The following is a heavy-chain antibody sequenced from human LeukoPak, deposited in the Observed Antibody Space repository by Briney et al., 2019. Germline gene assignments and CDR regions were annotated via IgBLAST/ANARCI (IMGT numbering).Heavy chain of an antibody. J-gene: IGHJ6*02. Sequence: GASVKVSCKASGYTFTSYDINWVRQATGQGLEWMGWMNPNSGNTGYAQKFQGRVTMTRNTSISTAYMELSSLRSEDTAVYYCARGLYIWDYYGMDVWGQGTTVTVSS. D-gene: IGHD2-21*01. CDR3: ARGLYIWDYYGMDV. CDR2: MNPNSGNT. CDR1: GYTFTSYD. V-gene: IGHV1-8*01.